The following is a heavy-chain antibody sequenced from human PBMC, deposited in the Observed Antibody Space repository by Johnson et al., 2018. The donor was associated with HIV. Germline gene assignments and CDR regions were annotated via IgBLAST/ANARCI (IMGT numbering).Heavy chain of an antibody. CDR1: GFTFNIYA. V-gene: IGHV3-30-3*01. CDR2: ISVDGGKV. D-gene: IGHD2-15*01. J-gene: IGHJ3*02. Sequence: VQLVESGGGVVQPGRSLRLSCAASGFTFNIYAMDWVRQAPGRGLEWVAIISVDGGKVHYADSLKGRFTISRDNSKNTVDLQMDTLRADDTAVYYCARDIVVVVAANDAFDIWGQGTMVTVSS. CDR3: ARDIVVVVAANDAFDI.